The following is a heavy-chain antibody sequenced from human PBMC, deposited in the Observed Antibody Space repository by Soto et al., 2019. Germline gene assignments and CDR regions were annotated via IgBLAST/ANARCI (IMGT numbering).Heavy chain of an antibody. CDR2: IGGSGSNT. Sequence: EGQLLESGEGLVQPGGSLKLSCAAAGFTFSNYAMSCVRQAPGKGLEWVSGIGGSGSNTYYADSVKGRFTISRDNSKNTLFLQMNSLRAEDTGEYYCARVVRYFDTPYGMDVWGQGTTVTVSS. V-gene: IGHV3-23*01. J-gene: IGHJ6*02. CDR3: ARVVRYFDTPYGMDV. D-gene: IGHD3-9*01. CDR1: GFTFSNYA.